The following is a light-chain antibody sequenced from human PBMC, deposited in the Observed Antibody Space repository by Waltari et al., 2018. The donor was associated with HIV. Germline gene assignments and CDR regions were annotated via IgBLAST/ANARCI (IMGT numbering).Light chain of an antibody. V-gene: IGLV1-47*01. CDR2: RNK. CDR3: DAWDNSLSGRV. CDR1: RSNIGNNA. J-gene: IGLJ3*02. Sequence: QSVLTQPPSASGTPGQRVTISCSGSRSNIGNNAVYWFQHLPGPAPTLLIYRNKQRPEGVPDRFTGSKSGTSASLAISGLRSEDEADYYWDAWDNSLSGRVFGGGTKLTVI.